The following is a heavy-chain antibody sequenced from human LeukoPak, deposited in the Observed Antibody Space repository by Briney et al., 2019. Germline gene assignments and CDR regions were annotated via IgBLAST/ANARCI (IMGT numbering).Heavy chain of an antibody. Sequence: GASVKLSCKASGYTFTSYAMNWVRQAPGPGLEWMGWINTDTGNPTYAQTSTGRFVFSLDTSVSTAYLQISSLKAEDTAVYYGARDFTAAAGTEIDYWGQGTLVTVSS. CDR1: GYTFTSYA. J-gene: IGHJ4*02. CDR3: ARDFTAAAGTEIDY. CDR2: INTDTGNP. V-gene: IGHV7-4-1*02. D-gene: IGHD6-13*01.